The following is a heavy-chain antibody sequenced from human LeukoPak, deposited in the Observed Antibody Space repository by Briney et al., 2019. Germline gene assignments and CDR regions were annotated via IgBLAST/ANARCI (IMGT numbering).Heavy chain of an antibody. CDR1: GGSFSGYY. D-gene: IGHD3-3*01. J-gene: IGHJ4*02. CDR3: ARDKAYYDFWSGYSYFDY. Sequence: SETLSLTCAVYGGSFSGYYWSWIRQPPGKGLEWIGEINHSGSTNYNPSLKSRVTISVDTSKNQFSLKLSSVTAADTAVYYCARDKAYYDFWSGYSYFDYWGQGTLVTVPS. V-gene: IGHV4-34*01. CDR2: INHSGST.